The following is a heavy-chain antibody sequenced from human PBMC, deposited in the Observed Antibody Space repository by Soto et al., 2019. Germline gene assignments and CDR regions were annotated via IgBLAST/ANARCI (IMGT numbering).Heavy chain of an antibody. CDR3: TRAQELLPKY. D-gene: IGHD2-21*01. Sequence: QVQLVQSGAEVKKPGASVKVSCKASGYTFITYDINWVRQAPGQGLEWMGWMNPDPGGTGYAKRFQGRIIMTRNTSISTAYLELSSLTSEDTAVYFCTRAQELLPKYWGPGTQVTVSS. J-gene: IGHJ1*01. CDR2: MNPDPGGT. CDR1: GYTFITYD. V-gene: IGHV1-8*01.